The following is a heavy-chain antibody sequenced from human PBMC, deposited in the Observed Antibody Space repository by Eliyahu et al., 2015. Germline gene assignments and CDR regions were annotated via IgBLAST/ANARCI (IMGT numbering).Heavy chain of an antibody. J-gene: IGHJ4*02. CDR2: ISIRSTYI. Sequence: EVRLVESGGGLVRPGGSLRVSCAAXGXTXGDFSVNWIRQTPGRGLEWISSISIRSTYINYADSVRGRFAISRDDANNSIFLQMSSLRPDDTALYFCARDTNYGDYGSLLDLWGQGTLVTVSS. CDR3: ARDTNYGDYGSLLDL. V-gene: IGHV3-21*02. D-gene: IGHD4-17*01. CDR1: GXTXGDFS.